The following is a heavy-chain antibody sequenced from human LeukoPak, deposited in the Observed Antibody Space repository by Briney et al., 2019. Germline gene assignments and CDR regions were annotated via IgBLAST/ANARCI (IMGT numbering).Heavy chain of an antibody. D-gene: IGHD3-10*02. Sequence: HPGGSLRLSCAASGFTFDDYTMHWVRQAPGKGLEWVSLISWDGGSTYYADSVKGRFTISRDNAKNSLYLQMNSLRAEDTAVYYCAELGITMIGGVWGKGTTVTISS. CDR1: GFTFDDYT. CDR3: AELGITMIGGV. CDR2: ISWDGGST. J-gene: IGHJ6*04. V-gene: IGHV3-43*01.